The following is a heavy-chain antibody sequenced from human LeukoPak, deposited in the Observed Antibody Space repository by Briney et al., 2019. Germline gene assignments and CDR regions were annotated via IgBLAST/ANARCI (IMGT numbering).Heavy chain of an antibody. CDR2: INHSGST. CDR3: ARERPPGDY. CDR1: GGSFSGYY. Sequence: SETLSLTCAVYGGSFSGYYWSWIRQPPEKGLEWIGEINHSGSTNYNPSLKSRVTISVDTSKSQFSLKLSSVTAADTAVYYCARERPPGDYWGQGTLVTVSS. V-gene: IGHV4-34*01. D-gene: IGHD3-10*01. J-gene: IGHJ4*02.